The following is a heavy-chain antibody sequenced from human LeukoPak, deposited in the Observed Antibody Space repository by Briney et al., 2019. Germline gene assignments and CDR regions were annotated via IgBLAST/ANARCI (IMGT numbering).Heavy chain of an antibody. Sequence: ASVKVSCKTSAYTFTNYGITWVRQAPGQGLEWMGWISAYNGNTNYVQKLQGRVTMTTDTSTSTAYMELRSLRSDDTAVYYCARVIGSSWLYYFDYWGQGTLVTVSS. J-gene: IGHJ4*02. CDR1: AYTFTNYG. CDR2: ISAYNGNT. D-gene: IGHD6-13*01. V-gene: IGHV1-18*01. CDR3: ARVIGSSWLYYFDY.